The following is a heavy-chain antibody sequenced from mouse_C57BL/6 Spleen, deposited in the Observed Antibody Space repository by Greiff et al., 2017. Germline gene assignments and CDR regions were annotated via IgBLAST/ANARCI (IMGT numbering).Heavy chain of an antibody. Sequence: EVQLVESGGGLVKPGGSLKLSCAASGFTFSDSGMHWVRQAPEKGLEWVAYISSGSSTIYYADTVKGRFTISRDNANNTLFLQMTSLRSEDTAMYYCARGYGTGYGDVGGTGTTVTVAS. J-gene: IGHJ1*03. D-gene: IGHD1-1*01. CDR3: ARGYGTGYGDV. CDR1: GFTFSDSG. CDR2: ISSGSSTI. V-gene: IGHV5-17*01.